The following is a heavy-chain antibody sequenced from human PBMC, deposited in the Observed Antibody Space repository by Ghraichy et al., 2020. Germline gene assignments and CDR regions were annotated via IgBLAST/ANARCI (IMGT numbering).Heavy chain of an antibody. CDR1: GFTFSNAW. CDR3: TTEDLGTTGREGSWGY. Sequence: GESLNISCAASGFTFSNAWMSWVRQAPGKGLEWVGRIKSKTDGGTTDYAAPVKGRFTISRDDSKNTLYLQMNSLKTEDTAVYYCTTEDLGTTGREGSWGYWGQGTLVTVSS. V-gene: IGHV3-15*01. D-gene: IGHD1-1*01. CDR2: IKSKTDGGTT. J-gene: IGHJ4*02.